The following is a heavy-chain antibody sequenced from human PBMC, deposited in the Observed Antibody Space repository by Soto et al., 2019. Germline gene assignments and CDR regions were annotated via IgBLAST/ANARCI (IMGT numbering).Heavy chain of an antibody. Sequence: QLQLQESGPGLVKPSETLSLTCTVSGGSISSSSYYWGWIRQPPGKGLEWIGSIYYSGSTYYNPSLKSRVTISVDTSKNQSSLKLSSVTAADTAVYYCARHYDSSGYLFDYWGQGTLVTVSS. CDR3: ARHYDSSGYLFDY. CDR1: GGSISSSSYY. CDR2: IYYSGST. D-gene: IGHD3-22*01. V-gene: IGHV4-39*01. J-gene: IGHJ4*02.